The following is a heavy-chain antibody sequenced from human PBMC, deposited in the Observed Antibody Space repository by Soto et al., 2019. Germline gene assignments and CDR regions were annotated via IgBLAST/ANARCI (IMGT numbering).Heavy chain of an antibody. D-gene: IGHD3-10*01. V-gene: IGHV1-46*01. Sequence: QVQLVQSGAEVKKPGASVKVSCKASGYTFTSYNIHWVRQAPGQGLEWVGMINPRGFFTTYAQKFRGRVTMTGDTATSVVYMELTNLRSEDTAVYSCARAAGRVGELFWFDPWGQGTLVSVSS. CDR2: INPRGFFT. J-gene: IGHJ5*02. CDR3: ARAAGRVGELFWFDP. CDR1: GYTFTSYN.